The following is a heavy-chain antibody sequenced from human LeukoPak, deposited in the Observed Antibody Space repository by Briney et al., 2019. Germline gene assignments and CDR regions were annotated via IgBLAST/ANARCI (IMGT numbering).Heavy chain of an antibody. CDR2: IYYSGTT. CDR3: AREDPQTTVPEGLDV. CDR1: GGSIGSYY. V-gene: IGHV4-59*01. Sequence: SEALSLTCAASGGSIGSYYWSWLRQPPGRGLEWIGYIYYSGTTNYNPSLKSRVTISVDTSKNQFSLKLTSVTAADTAIYYCAREDPQTTVPEGLDVWGPGTTVTVSS. J-gene: IGHJ6*02. D-gene: IGHD4-17*01.